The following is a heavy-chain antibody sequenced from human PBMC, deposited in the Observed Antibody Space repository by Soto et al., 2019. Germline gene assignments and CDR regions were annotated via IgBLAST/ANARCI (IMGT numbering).Heavy chain of an antibody. V-gene: IGHV4-30-4*01. CDR3: STMAGLRAGLHS. CDR2: IHYSGST. CDR1: GASISSGDYY. J-gene: IGHJ4*02. Sequence: SETLSLTCTVSGASISSGDYYYTWIRQPPGRGLEWIGYIHYSGSTSYHPSLKSRLTVSLDTSRDQFSLKLTSMTVADTAIYYCSTMAGLRAGLHSWGQGTLVT. D-gene: IGHD6-19*01.